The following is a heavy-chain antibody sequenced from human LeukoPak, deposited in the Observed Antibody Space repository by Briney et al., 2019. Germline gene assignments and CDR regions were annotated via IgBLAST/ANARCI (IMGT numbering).Heavy chain of an antibody. CDR2: INHSGRT. Sequence: SGTLSLTCAVSGGSFSGYYWTWIRQPPGKGLEWIGEINHSGRTNYNPSLKSRVIISVDTSKNQFSLKLSSVTAADTAVYYCARQGMLDGYNQGEFDYWGQGILVTVSS. D-gene: IGHD5-24*01. J-gene: IGHJ4*02. CDR1: GGSFSGYY. V-gene: IGHV4-34*01. CDR3: ARQGMLDGYNQGEFDY.